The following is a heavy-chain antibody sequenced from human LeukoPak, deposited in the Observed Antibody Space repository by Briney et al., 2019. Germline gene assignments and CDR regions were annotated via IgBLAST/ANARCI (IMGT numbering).Heavy chain of an antibody. V-gene: IGHV4-39*07. J-gene: IGHJ4*02. Sequence: SETLSLTCTVSGGSISSGSYYWSWIRQPAGKGLEWIGRIYYSGSTYYNPSLKSRVTISVDTSKNQFSLKLSSETAADTAVYYCARWGKGVTFDYWGQGTLVTVSS. CDR1: GGSISSGSYY. CDR2: IYYSGST. CDR3: ARWGKGVTFDY. D-gene: IGHD2-21*02.